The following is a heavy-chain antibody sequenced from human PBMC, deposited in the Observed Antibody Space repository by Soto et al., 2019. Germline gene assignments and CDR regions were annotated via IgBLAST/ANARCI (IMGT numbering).Heavy chain of an antibody. V-gene: IGHV3-21*01. CDR3: ARDGYCSGGSCYYYYYMDV. J-gene: IGHJ6*03. D-gene: IGHD2-15*01. Sequence: GGSLRLSCAASGFTFSSYSMNWVRQAPGKGLEWVSSISSSSSYIYYADSVKGRFTISRDNAKNSLYLQMNSLRAEDTAVDYCARDGYCSGGSCYYYYYMDVWGKGTTVTVSS. CDR1: GFTFSSYS. CDR2: ISSSSSYI.